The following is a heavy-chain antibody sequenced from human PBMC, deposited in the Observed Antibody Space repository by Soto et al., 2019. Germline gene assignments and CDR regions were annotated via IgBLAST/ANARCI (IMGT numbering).Heavy chain of an antibody. CDR1: GRSIRSGGYS. V-gene: IGHV4-30-2*01. D-gene: IGHD2-2*01. J-gene: IGHJ5*02. CDR3: ARVPDR. CDR2: IYHSGST. Sequence: SETLSLTCAVSGRSIRSGGYSCSWIRQPPGKGLEWIGYIYHSGSTYYNPSLKSRVTISVDRSKNQFSLKLSSVTAADTAVYYCARVPDRWGQGTLVTVS.